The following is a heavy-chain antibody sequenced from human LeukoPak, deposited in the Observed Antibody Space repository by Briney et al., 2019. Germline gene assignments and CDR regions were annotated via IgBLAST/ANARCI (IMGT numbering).Heavy chain of an antibody. V-gene: IGHV4-34*01. J-gene: IGHJ5*02. CDR3: ARQELDP. CDR2: INHSGST. Sequence: SETLSLTCAVYGGSFSGYYWSWIRQPPGKGLEWIGEINHSGSTYYNPSLKSRVTISLDTSKKQFSLKLSSVTAADTAVYYCARQELDPWGQGTLVTVSS. D-gene: IGHD2-2*03. CDR1: GGSFSGYY.